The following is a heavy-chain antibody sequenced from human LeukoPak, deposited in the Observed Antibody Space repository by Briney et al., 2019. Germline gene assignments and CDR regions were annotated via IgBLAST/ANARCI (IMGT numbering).Heavy chain of an antibody. J-gene: IGHJ4*02. CDR2: IRQDGSVQ. CDR1: GFTFSSYW. D-gene: IGHD1/OR15-1a*01. CDR3: LVTTRSRGFDY. Sequence: GGSLRVSCAASGFTFSSYWMSWVRQAPVKGLEWVANIRQDGSVQNYVDSVKGRFTISRDNPKNSVYLQMSSLRAEDTAVYYCLVTTRSRGFDYWGQGTLVTVSS. V-gene: IGHV3-7*01.